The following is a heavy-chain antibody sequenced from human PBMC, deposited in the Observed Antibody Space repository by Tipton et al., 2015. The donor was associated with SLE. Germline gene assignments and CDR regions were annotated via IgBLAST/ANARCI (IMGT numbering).Heavy chain of an antibody. J-gene: IGHJ6*04. CDR2: IYTSGST. Sequence: TLSLTCTVSGGSISSGSYYWSWIRQPAGNGLEWIGYIYTSGSTNYNPTLKSRVTISVDTSKNQFSLKLSSVTAADTAVYYCARVAGDYYYYDMDVWGKGTTVTVSS. CDR3: ARVAGDYYYYDMDV. CDR1: GGSISSGSYY. D-gene: IGHD3-10*01. V-gene: IGHV4-61*09.